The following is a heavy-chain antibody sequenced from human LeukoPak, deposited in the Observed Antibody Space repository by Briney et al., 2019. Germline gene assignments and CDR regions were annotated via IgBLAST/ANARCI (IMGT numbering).Heavy chain of an antibody. CDR1: GFTFSSYS. V-gene: IGHV3-21*01. D-gene: IGHD3-3*01. J-gene: IGHJ5*02. CDR3: ARDASPVWSGYPYDWFDP. Sequence: GGSLRLSCAASGFTFSSYSMNWVRHAPGKGLEWVSSISSSSSYIYYADSVKGRFTISRDNAKSSLYLQMNSLRAEDTAVYYCARDASPVWSGYPYDWFDPWGQGTLVTVSS. CDR2: ISSSSSYI.